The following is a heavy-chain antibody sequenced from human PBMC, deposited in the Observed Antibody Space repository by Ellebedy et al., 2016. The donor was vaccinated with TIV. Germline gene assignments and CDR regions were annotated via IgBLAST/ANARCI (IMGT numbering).Heavy chain of an antibody. Sequence: GGSLRLSXAASGFTLSNYWMSWVRQVTGKGLEWVSGIGTAGDSSYPGSVRGRFTISRENAKHSLYLQMNGLRAGGTAVYYCARGGSDAFDIWGQGTKVTVSS. CDR1: GFTLSNYW. CDR2: IGTAGDS. J-gene: IGHJ3*02. D-gene: IGHD3-10*01. CDR3: ARGGSDAFDI. V-gene: IGHV3-13*01.